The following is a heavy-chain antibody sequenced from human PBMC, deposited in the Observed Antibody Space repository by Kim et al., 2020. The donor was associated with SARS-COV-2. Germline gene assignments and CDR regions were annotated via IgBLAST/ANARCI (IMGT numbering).Heavy chain of an antibody. Sequence: NYNPSLKSRVTISVDTSKNQFSLKLSSVTAADTAVYYCARGGRYSNGMDVWGQGTTVTVSS. V-gene: IGHV4-34*01. J-gene: IGHJ6*02. CDR3: ARGGRYSNGMDV. D-gene: IGHD3-9*01.